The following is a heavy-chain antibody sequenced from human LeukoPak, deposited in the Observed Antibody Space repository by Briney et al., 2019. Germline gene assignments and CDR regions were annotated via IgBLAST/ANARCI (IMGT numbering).Heavy chain of an antibody. CDR1: GGSISSYY. CDR3: ARDAKLLGAFDL. CDR2: LYYSGST. Sequence: SETLSLTCTVSGGSISSYYWSWIRQPPGEKLGWIGYLYYSGSTNYNPSLGSRVTISADSSKNQFSLKLTSVTAADTAVYYCARDAKLLGAFDLWGPGTMVTVSS. J-gene: IGHJ3*01. V-gene: IGHV4-59*01.